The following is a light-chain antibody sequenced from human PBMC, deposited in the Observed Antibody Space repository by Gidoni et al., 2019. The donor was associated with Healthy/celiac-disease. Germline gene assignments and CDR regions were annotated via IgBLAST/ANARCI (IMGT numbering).Light chain of an antibody. CDR3: QQNCSTPWT. CDR2: WAS. J-gene: IGKJ1*01. CDR1: DSVLYSSNNKNY. Sequence: DIVMPQPPDSLASSLGERATINWKSSDSVLYSSNNKNYVAWYQQKPGQPPKLLIYWASTRESGVPDRCSGSGSGTDFTLTISSLQAEDVAVYYCQQNCSTPWTFXXXTKVEIK. V-gene: IGKV4-1*01.